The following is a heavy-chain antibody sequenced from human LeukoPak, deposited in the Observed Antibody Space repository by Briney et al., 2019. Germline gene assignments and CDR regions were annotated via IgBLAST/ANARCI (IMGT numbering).Heavy chain of an antibody. J-gene: IGHJ4*02. CDR1: GYTFTGYY. V-gene: IGHV1-2*02. D-gene: IGHD6-19*01. CDR3: ARDQVAVAGFDY. CDR2: INPNSGGT. Sequence: ASVKVSCKASGYTFTGYYMHWVRQAPGQGLEWMGWINPNSGGTNYAQKFQGRVTITTDESTSTAYMELSSLRSEDTAAYYCARDQVAVAGFDYWGQGTLVTVSS.